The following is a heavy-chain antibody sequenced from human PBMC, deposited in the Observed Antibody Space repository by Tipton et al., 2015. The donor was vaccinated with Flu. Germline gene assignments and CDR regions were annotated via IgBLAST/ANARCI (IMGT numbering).Heavy chain of an antibody. Sequence: RSLRLSCAASGFTFSSYGMHWVRQAPGKGLEWVAVIWYDGSNKYYADSVKGRFTISRDNSKNTLYLQMNGLRAEDTAVYYCARVGHYCSGGSCYPGGYYGMDVWGQGTTVTVSS. CDR3: ARVGHYCSGGSCYPGGYYGMDV. V-gene: IGHV3-33*01. CDR2: IWYDGSNK. D-gene: IGHD2-15*01. J-gene: IGHJ6*02. CDR1: GFTFSSYG.